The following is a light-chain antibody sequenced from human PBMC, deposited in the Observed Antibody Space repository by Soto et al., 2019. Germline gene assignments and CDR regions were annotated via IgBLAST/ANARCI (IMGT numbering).Light chain of an antibody. V-gene: IGKV3-11*01. CDR1: QSVGSY. J-gene: IGKJ5*01. CDR2: DAS. CDR3: QQRSNWPTIT. Sequence: EIVLTQSPANLSLSPGEIATLSCRASQSVGSYLAWYQQKPGQAPRLLIYDASNRATGIPARFSGSGSGTDFTLTISSLEPEDFAVYYCQQRSNWPTITFGQGTRLEIK.